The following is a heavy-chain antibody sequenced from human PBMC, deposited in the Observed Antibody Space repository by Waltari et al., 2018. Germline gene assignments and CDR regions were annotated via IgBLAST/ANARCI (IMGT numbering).Heavy chain of an antibody. D-gene: IGHD3-22*01. Sequence: EVQLVESGGGLVQPGGSLRLSCAASGFTLSSYEMNWVRQAPGKGLEWVSYISSSGSSIYYADSVKGRFTISRDNAKNSLYLQMNSLRAEDTAVYYCARVLYDSSGYYGGFDCWGQGTLVTVSS. CDR1: GFTLSSYE. CDR2: ISSSGSSI. V-gene: IGHV3-48*03. CDR3: ARVLYDSSGYYGGFDC. J-gene: IGHJ4*02.